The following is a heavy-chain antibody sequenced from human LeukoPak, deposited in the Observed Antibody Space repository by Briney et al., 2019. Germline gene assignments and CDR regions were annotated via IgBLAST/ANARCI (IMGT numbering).Heavy chain of an antibody. CDR2: INPRGGST. D-gene: IGHD3-10*01. CDR3: ASCLNYGSGRINYLDV. J-gene: IGHJ6*02. CDR1: GYTFTSYY. Sequence: ASVKVSCKASGYTFTSYYMHWVRQAPGQGLEWMGIINPRGGSTSYAQKFQDRLIVTEDTSTDTAYMELSSLTSEDTAVYYCASCLNYGSGRINYLDVWGQGTTVTVSS. V-gene: IGHV1-46*01.